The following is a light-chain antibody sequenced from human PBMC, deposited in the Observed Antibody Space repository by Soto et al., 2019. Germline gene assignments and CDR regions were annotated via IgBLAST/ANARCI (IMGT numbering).Light chain of an antibody. J-gene: IGKJ4*01. Sequence: DIQMTQSPSTLSASVGDRVTITCRASQSISSWLAWYQQKPGKAPNLLIYKASSLESGVPSRFSGSGSGTEXXLTISSLQPDDFATYYCQQYNSYPLTFGGGTKVEIK. V-gene: IGKV1-5*03. CDR1: QSISSW. CDR2: KAS. CDR3: QQYNSYPLT.